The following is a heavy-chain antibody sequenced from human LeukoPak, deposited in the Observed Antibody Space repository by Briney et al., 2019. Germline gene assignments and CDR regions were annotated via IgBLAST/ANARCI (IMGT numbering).Heavy chain of an antibody. Sequence: GGSLRLSCAASGFTFSSYWMTWVRQAPGKGLEWVANIKEDGSEKYYVDSGKGRFTISRDDAKNSLYLQMYSLRTEDTAVYYCARGGVPDYWGQGTLVTVSS. V-gene: IGHV3-7*01. D-gene: IGHD2-8*01. CDR3: ARGGVPDY. CDR1: GFTFSSYW. CDR2: IKEDGSEK. J-gene: IGHJ4*02.